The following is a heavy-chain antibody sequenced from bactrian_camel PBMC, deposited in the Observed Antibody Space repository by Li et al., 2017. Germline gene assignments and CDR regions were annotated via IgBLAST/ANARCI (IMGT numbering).Heavy chain of an antibody. V-gene: IGHV3S53*01. Sequence: HVQLVESGGGSVQAGGSLRLSCAASGFRHSTYCLGWYRQTLGKERTKVASIDSDGTTTYADSMKGRFTISLDNAKTTVYLQMNDLKPKDTAVYYCAADSIRPACGWYPVSPLDAWGQGTQVTVS. D-gene: IGHD5*01. CDR2: IDSDGTT. CDR3: AADSIRPACGWYPVSPLDA. CDR1: GFRHSTYC. J-gene: IGHJ3*01.